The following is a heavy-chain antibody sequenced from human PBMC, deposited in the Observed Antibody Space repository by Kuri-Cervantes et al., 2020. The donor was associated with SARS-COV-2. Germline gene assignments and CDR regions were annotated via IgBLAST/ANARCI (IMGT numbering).Heavy chain of an antibody. CDR2: IRSKAYGGTT. D-gene: IGHD3-3*01. J-gene: IGHJ4*02. CDR3: TRDDFWSGYSNY. V-gene: IGHV3-49*04. Sequence: GGSLRLSCAASGFTVSSNYMSWVRQAPGKGLEWVGFIRSKAYGGTTEYAASVKGRFTISRDDSKSIAYLQMNSLKTEDTAVYYCTRDDFWSGYSNYWGQGTLVTVSS. CDR1: GFTVSSNY.